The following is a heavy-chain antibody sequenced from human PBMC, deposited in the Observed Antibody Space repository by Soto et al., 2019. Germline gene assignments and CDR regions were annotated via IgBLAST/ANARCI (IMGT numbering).Heavy chain of an antibody. CDR1: GFTFSSYP. CDR3: ARLPGPLVAVLSLYPVDGREPVSDADV. D-gene: IGHD6-19*01. V-gene: IGHV3-30-3*01. Sequence: QMQLVESGGGVVQPGRSLRLSCAASGFTFSSYPMHWVRQAPGKGLEWVAVISFDGSKNYYADSGKGRFFISQYNSKNMLSLQMNSLGAEGSAVYYCARLPGPLVAVLSLYPVDGREPVSDADVWRQGTAVTVSS. CDR2: ISFDGSKN. J-gene: IGHJ6*02.